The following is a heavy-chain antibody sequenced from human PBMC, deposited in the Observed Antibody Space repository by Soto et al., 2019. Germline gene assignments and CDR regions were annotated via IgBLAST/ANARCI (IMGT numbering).Heavy chain of an antibody. D-gene: IGHD5-18*01. J-gene: IGHJ3*02. CDR1: GGSISSGDYY. Sequence: SETLSLTCTVSGGSISSGDYYWSWVRQPPGKGLEWIGYIYYSGSTYYNPSLKSRVTISVDTSKNQFSLKLSSVTAADTAVYYCASSYGPADAFDIWGQGTMVTVSS. V-gene: IGHV4-30-4*01. CDR2: IYYSGST. CDR3: ASSYGPADAFDI.